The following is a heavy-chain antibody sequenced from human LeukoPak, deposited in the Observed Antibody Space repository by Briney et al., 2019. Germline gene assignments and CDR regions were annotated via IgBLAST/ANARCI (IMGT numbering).Heavy chain of an antibody. CDR2: ISAYNGNT. J-gene: IGHJ4*02. Sequence: ASVKVSCKASGYTFTSYGISWVRQAPGQGLEWMGWISAYNGNTNYAQKLQGRVTMTTDTSTSTAYMELRSLRSDDTAVYYCARDRGEHYGGSPDFDYWGQGTLVTVSS. CDR3: ARDRGEHYGGSPDFDY. CDR1: GYTFTSYG. D-gene: IGHD4-23*01. V-gene: IGHV1-18*01.